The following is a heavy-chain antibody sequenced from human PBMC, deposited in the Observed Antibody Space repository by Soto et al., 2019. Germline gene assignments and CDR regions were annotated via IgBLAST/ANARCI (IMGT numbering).Heavy chain of an antibody. V-gene: IGHV3-33*01. Sequence: LRLSCAASGFTFSDYGMHWVRQAPGKGLEWVAVIWYDASNKYYADSVKGRFTISRDNSKNTLHLQMNSLRAEDTAVYYCARTHRRPHYFDNGGPGYWGQGTLVTVSS. J-gene: IGHJ4*02. CDR1: GFTFSDYG. CDR3: ARTHRRPHYFDNGGPGY. D-gene: IGHD3-22*01. CDR2: IWYDASNK.